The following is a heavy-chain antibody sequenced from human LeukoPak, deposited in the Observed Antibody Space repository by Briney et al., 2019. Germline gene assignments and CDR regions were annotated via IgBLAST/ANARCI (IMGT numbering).Heavy chain of an antibody. CDR3: ARDQRRDIVVVLPRPQYYGMDV. CDR1: GFTLSSYG. Sequence: PGGSLRLSCAASGFTLSSYGMHWVRQAPGKGLEWVPLIWYDGSNKYYADSVKGRFTISRDNSKNTLYLQMNRLRAEDTAVYYCARDQRRDIVVVLPRPQYYGMDVWGQGTTVTVSS. J-gene: IGHJ6*02. CDR2: IWYDGSNK. V-gene: IGHV3-33*01. D-gene: IGHD2-15*01.